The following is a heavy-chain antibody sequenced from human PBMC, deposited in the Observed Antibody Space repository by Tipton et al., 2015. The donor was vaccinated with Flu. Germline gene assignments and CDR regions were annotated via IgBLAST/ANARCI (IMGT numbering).Heavy chain of an antibody. V-gene: IGHV4-4*07. CDR3: ARGQGISGWRYLDY. Sequence: TLSLTCTVSGGSLSGYYWSWIRQPAGKGLEWIGRIYTSGNTNYSPSLKSRVTMTVDTSKNQFSLKLSSMTAADTAVYYCARGQGISGWRYLDYWGKGTLVTVSS. D-gene: IGHD6-19*01. CDR1: GGSLSGYY. J-gene: IGHJ4*02. CDR2: IYTSGNT.